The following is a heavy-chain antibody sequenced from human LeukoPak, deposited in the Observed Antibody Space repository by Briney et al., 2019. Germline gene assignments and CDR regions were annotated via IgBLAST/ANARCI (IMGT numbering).Heavy chain of an antibody. CDR1: GGTFSSYA. CDR3: ARDPTWFGELLADYYFDY. D-gene: IGHD3-10*01. CDR2: IIPIFGTE. Sequence: SDKVTCKASGGTFSSYALSWVRQAPGQGLEWMGGIIPIFGTENYAQKFQGRVTITADKYTSTAYMELSSLRSEDTAVYYCARDPTWFGELLADYYFDYWGQGTLVTVSS. J-gene: IGHJ4*02. V-gene: IGHV1-69*06.